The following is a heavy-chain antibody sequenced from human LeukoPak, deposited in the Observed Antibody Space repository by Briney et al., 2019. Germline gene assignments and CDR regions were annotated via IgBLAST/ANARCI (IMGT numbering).Heavy chain of an antibody. J-gene: IGHJ4*02. CDR1: GGSFSGYY. V-gene: IGHV4-34*01. Sequence: SETLSLTCAVYGGSFSGYYWSWIRQPPGKGLEWIGEINNSGSTNYNPSLKSRVTISVDASKNQFSLKLSSVTAADTAVYYCARGPDFDYWGQGTLVTVYS. CDR3: ARGPDFDY. CDR2: INNSGST.